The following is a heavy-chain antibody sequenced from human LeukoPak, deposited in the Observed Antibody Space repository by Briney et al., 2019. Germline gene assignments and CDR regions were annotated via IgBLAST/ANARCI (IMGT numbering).Heavy chain of an antibody. D-gene: IGHD3-10*01. CDR3: TAYYYGSGSNYNDY. CDR1: GFTFSNAW. CDR2: TKNKADGGTT. V-gene: IGHV3-15*01. J-gene: IGHJ4*02. Sequence: GGSLRLSCAASGFTFSNAWMSWVRQAPGKGLEWVGRTKNKADGGTTDYAAPVKGRFTISRDDSKNTLYLQMNSLKTEDTALYYCTAYYYGSGSNYNDYWGQGTLVTVSS.